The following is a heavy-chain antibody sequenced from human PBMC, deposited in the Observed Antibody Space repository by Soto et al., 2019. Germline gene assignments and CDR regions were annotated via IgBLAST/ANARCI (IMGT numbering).Heavy chain of an antibody. CDR1: GFTFSSYE. CDR2: ISSSGSTI. V-gene: IGHV3-48*03. D-gene: IGHD2-8*01. CDR3: ARDVGVLGYCTNGVCYGDDYGMDV. J-gene: IGHJ6*02. Sequence: GGSLRLSCAASGFTFSSYEMNWVRQAPGKGLEWVSYISSSGSTIYYADSVKGRFTISRDNAKNSLYLQMNSLRAEDTAVYCCARDVGVLGYCTNGVCYGDDYGMDVWGQGTTVTVSS.